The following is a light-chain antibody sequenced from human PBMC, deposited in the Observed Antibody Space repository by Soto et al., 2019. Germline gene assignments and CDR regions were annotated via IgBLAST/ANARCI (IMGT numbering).Light chain of an antibody. CDR3: QQYNSYSTWT. CDR2: DAS. CDR1: KSISSW. J-gene: IGKJ1*01. V-gene: IGKV1-5*01. Sequence: DIQMTQSPSTLSASVGDRVTITCRASKSISSWLAWYQQKQGKAPKLLIYDASSLESGVPSRFSGSGSGTEFTLTISSLQPDDFATYYCQQYNSYSTWTFGQGTKVEIK.